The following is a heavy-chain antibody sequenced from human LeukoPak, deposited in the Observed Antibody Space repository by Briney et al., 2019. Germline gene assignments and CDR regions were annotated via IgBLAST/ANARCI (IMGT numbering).Heavy chain of an antibody. V-gene: IGHV1-18*01. J-gene: IGHJ6*02. CDR3: ARGPSNGGKGGDGYYYGMDV. CDR1: GYTFTSYG. CDR2: ISAYNGNT. D-gene: IGHD4-23*01. Sequence: GASVKVSCKASGYTFTSYGISWVRQAPGQGLEWMGWISAYNGNTNYAQKLQGRVTMTTDTSTSTAYMELRSLRSDDTAVYYCARGPSNGGKGGDGYYYGMDVWGQGTTVTVSS.